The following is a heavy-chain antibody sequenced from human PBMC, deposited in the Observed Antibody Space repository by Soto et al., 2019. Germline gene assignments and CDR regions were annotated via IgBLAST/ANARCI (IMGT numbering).Heavy chain of an antibody. CDR1: GFTFSSYS. D-gene: IGHD2-2*01. Sequence: GSLRLSCAASGFTFSSYSMNWVRQAPGKGLEWVSSISSSSSYIYYADSVKGRFTISRDNAKNSLYLQMNSLRAEDTAVYYCARELSSTSCYGCFDYWGQGTLVTVSS. V-gene: IGHV3-21*01. CDR3: ARELSSTSCYGCFDY. J-gene: IGHJ4*02. CDR2: ISSSSSYI.